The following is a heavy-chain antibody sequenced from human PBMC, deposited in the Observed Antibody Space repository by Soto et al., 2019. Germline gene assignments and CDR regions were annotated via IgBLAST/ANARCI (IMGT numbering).Heavy chain of an antibody. CDR1: GGTFSSYA. J-gene: IGHJ4*02. CDR3: ARGSTVTTPFDN. CDR2: IIPIFGTA. D-gene: IGHD4-17*01. Sequence: QVQLVQSGAEVKMPGSSVKVSCKTSGGTFSSYAISWVRQAPGQGLEWMGGIIPIFGTANYAQKFQGRATITADESTSTAYMELSSVRSEDTAVYYCARGSTVTTPFDNWGQGTLVSVSS. V-gene: IGHV1-69*01.